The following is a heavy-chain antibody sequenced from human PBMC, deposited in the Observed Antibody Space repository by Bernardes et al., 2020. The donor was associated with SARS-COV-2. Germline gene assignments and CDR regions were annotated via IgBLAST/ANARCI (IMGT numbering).Heavy chain of an antibody. CDR2: IYSGGST. CDR3: ARVDLMGAPDY. Sequence: GRSLRLSCAASGFTVSSNYMSWVRQAPGKGLEWVSVIYSGGSTYYADSVKGRFTISRHNSKNTLYLQMNSLRAEDTAVYYCARVDLMGAPDYWGQGTLVTVSS. CDR1: GFTVSSNY. D-gene: IGHD1-26*01. J-gene: IGHJ4*02. V-gene: IGHV3-53*04.